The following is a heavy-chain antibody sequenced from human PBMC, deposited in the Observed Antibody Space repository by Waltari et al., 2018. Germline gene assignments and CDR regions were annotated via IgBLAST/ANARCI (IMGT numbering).Heavy chain of an antibody. CDR2: IYTSWST. CDR3: ARDCSSTSCFDY. CDR1: GGSISSGSYY. V-gene: IGHV4-61*02. D-gene: IGHD2-2*01. Sequence: QVQLQESGPGLVKPSQTLSLTCTVSGGSISSGSYYWSWIRQPAGKGLELIGRIYTSWSTNYNPSLKSRVTIAVDTSKNQFSLKLSSVTAADTAVYYCARDCSSTSCFDYWGQGTLVTVSS. J-gene: IGHJ4*02.